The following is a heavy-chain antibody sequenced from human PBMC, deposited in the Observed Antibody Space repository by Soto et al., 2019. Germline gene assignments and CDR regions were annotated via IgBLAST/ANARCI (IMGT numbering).Heavy chain of an antibody. CDR1: GGTFSSYT. V-gene: IGHV1-69*02. CDR2: IIPILGMA. CDR3: ARQVRGVLYYYYMDV. D-gene: IGHD3-10*01. Sequence: GASVKVSCKASGGTFSSYTISWVRQAPGQGLEWMGRIIPILGMANYAQKFQGRVTITADKSTSTAYMELSSLRSEDTAVYYCARQVRGVLYYYYMDVWGKGTTVTFSS. J-gene: IGHJ6*03.